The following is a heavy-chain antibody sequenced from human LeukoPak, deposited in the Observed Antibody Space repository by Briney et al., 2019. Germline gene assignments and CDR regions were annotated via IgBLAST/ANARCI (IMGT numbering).Heavy chain of an antibody. V-gene: IGHV3-21*01. CDR2: ISSSSSYI. CDR1: GFTFSSYS. D-gene: IGHD3-22*01. Sequence: GGSLRLSCAASGFTFSSYSMNWVRQAPGKGPEWVSSISSSSSYIYYADSAKGRFTISRDNAKNPLYLQMNSLRAEDTAVYYCARGQDSSGYNLWGQGTLVTVSS. J-gene: IGHJ4*02. CDR3: ARGQDSSGYNL.